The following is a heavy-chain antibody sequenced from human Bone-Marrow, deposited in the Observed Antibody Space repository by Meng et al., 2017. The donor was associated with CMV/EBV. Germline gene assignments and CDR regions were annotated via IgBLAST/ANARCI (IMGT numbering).Heavy chain of an antibody. CDR3: AKDKNIVVVPAAREPYYYYGMDV. Sequence: GESLKISCAASGFTFSGYWMSWVRQPPGKGLEWVANIKYDGSEIDYVDSVEGRFTTSRDNAKNSLYLQMNSLRAEDTAVYYCAKDKNIVVVPAAREPYYYYGMDVWGQGTTVTVSS. D-gene: IGHD2-2*01. CDR2: IKYDGSEI. V-gene: IGHV3-7*03. CDR1: GFTFSGYW. J-gene: IGHJ6*02.